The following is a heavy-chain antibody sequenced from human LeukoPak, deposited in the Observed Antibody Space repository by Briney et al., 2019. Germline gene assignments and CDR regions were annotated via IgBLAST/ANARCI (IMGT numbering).Heavy chain of an antibody. CDR2: IIPILGIA. CDR1: GGTFSSYA. J-gene: IGHJ6*02. CDR3: ARDDPTVTTSDYYYYGMDV. D-gene: IGHD4-17*01. V-gene: IGHV1-69*04. Sequence: GASVKVSCKASGGTFSSYAISWVRQAPGQGLEWMGRIIPILGIANYAQKFQGRVTITADKSTSTAYMELSSLRSEDTAVYYCARDDPTVTTSDYYYYGMDVWGQGTTVTVSS.